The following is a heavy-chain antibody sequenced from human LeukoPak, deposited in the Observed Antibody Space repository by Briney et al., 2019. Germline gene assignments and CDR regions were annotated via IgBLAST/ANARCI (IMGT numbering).Heavy chain of an antibody. CDR3: ARGPDFWSGYYLDY. Sequence: SVKVSCKASGGTFSSYAISWVRQASGQGLEWMGGIIPIFGTANYAQKFQGRVTITADESTSTAYMELSSLRSEDTAVYYCARGPDFWSGYYLDYWGQGTLVTVSS. D-gene: IGHD3-3*01. J-gene: IGHJ4*02. CDR2: IIPIFGTA. CDR1: GGTFSSYA. V-gene: IGHV1-69*13.